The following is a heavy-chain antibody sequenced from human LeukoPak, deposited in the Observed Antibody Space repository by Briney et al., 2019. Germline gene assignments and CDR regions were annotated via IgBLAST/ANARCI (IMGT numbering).Heavy chain of an antibody. J-gene: IGHJ6*03. V-gene: IGHV3-30*02. D-gene: IGHD6-19*01. CDR2: IRSDGSDE. Sequence: GGSLRLSCAASGFTFSSYGMHWVRQAPGKGLERVAFIRSDGSDEYYADSVKGRFTISRDNAKNSLYLQMNSLRAEDTAVYYCARDLVGYSSGMDVWGKGTTVTVSS. CDR3: ARDLVGYSSGMDV. CDR1: GFTFSSYG.